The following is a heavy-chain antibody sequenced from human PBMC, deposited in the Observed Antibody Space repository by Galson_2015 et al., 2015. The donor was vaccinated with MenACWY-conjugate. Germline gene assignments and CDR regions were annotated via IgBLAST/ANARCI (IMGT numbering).Heavy chain of an antibody. CDR3: ARVVPSAMIHGFDY. V-gene: IGHV3-21*01. CDR2: ISTSSTNI. CDR1: GLTFNNYD. Sequence: SLRLSCATSGLTFNNYDMNWVRQAPGKGLEWVSSISTSSTNIYYADSVKGRFTISRDNAKNSVYLQMNSLRAEDTAVYFCARVVPSAMIHGFDYWGQGTLVTVSS. J-gene: IGHJ4*02. D-gene: IGHD2-2*01.